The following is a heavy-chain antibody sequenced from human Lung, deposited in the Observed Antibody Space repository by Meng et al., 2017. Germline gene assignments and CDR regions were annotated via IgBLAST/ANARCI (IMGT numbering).Heavy chain of an antibody. J-gene: IGHJ6*02. D-gene: IGHD3-10*01. Sequence: ASVKVSCKASGYTFTRYAINWVRQAPGQGLEWIGWINTHPGHQTYAQASTGRFVFSFDTSVSTAYLQISSLKAGDSAVYYCARGLVGDYVMDNWGQGTMVTVSS. CDR2: INTHPGHQ. CDR3: ARGLVGDYVMDN. V-gene: IGHV7-4-1*02. CDR1: GYTFTRYA.